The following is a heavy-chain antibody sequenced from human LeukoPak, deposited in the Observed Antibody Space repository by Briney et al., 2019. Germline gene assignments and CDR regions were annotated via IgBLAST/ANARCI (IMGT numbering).Heavy chain of an antibody. CDR1: AYSISSGYY. V-gene: IGHV4-38-2*02. Sequence: SETLSLTCTVSAYSISSGYYWGWIRQPPGKGLEWIGSIYHSGSTYCNPSLRSRVTISVDTSKNQFSLKLSSVTAADTAVYSCARLSESYSAYTKFDYWGQGTLVTVSS. CDR3: ARLSESYSAYTKFDY. CDR2: IYHSGST. D-gene: IGHD5-12*01. J-gene: IGHJ4*02.